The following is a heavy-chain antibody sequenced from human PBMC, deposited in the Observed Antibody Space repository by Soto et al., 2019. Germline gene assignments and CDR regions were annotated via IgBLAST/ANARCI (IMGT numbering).Heavy chain of an antibody. Sequence: GGSLRLSCAASGFTFSSYAMSWVRQAPGKGLEWVSAISGSGGSTYYADSVKGRFTISRDNSKNTLYLQMNSLRAEDTAVYYCAKDQPQMSGWYADSGSYHPFDYWGQGTLVTVSS. J-gene: IGHJ4*02. CDR2: ISGSGGST. V-gene: IGHV3-23*01. CDR3: AKDQPQMSGWYADSGSYHPFDY. D-gene: IGHD1-26*01. CDR1: GFTFSSYA.